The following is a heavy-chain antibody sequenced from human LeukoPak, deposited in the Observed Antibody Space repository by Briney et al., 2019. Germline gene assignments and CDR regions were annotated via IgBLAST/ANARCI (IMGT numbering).Heavy chain of an antibody. CDR2: MSPNSGNT. CDR3: ARVYMVRGVIITLGDFDY. Sequence: GASVKVSCKASGYTFTSYDINWVRQATGQGLEWMGWMSPNSGNTGYAQKFQGRVTMTRNTSISTAYMELSSLGSEDTAVYYCARVYMVRGVIITLGDFDYWGQGTLVTVSS. D-gene: IGHD3-10*01. V-gene: IGHV1-8*01. J-gene: IGHJ4*02. CDR1: GYTFTSYD.